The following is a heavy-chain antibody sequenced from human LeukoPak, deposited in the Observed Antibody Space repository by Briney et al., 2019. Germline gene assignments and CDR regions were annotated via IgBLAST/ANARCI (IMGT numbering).Heavy chain of an antibody. CDR2: IYTSGST. V-gene: IGHV4-4*07. CDR1: GGSISSYY. CDR3: ARDGLVVVVAATHLNYFDY. J-gene: IGHJ4*02. D-gene: IGHD2-15*01. Sequence: SETLSLTCTVSGGSISSYYWSWIRQPAGKGLEWIGRIYTSGSTNYNPSLKSRVTMSVDTSKNQFSLKLSSVTAADTAVYYCARDGLVVVVAATHLNYFDYWGQGTLVTVSS.